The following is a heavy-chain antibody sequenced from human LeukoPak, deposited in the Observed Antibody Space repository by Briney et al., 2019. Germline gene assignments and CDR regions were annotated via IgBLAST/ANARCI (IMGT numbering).Heavy chain of an antibody. CDR1: GFTFSSYG. D-gene: IGHD5-18*01. V-gene: IGHV3-33*01. CDR3: ARVGVGYSYGCVDY. J-gene: IGHJ4*02. Sequence: GGSLRLSCAASGFTFSSYGMHWVRRAPGKGLEWVAVIWYDGSNKYYADSVKGRFTISRDNSKNTLYLQMNSLRAEDTAVYYCARVGVGYSYGCVDYWGQGTLVTVSS. CDR2: IWYDGSNK.